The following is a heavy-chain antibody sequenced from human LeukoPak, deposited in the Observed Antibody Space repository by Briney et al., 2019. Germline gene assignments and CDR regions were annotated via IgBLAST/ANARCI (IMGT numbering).Heavy chain of an antibody. CDR2: ISSSSSYI. V-gene: IGHV3-21*01. D-gene: IGHD6-13*01. CDR1: GFTFSSYS. Sequence: GGSLRLSCAASGFTFSSYSMNWVRQAPGKGLEWVSSISSSSSYIYYADSVKGRFTISRDSAKNSLYLQMNSLRAEDTAVYYCARGLAAAAPDYWGQGTLVTVSS. J-gene: IGHJ4*02. CDR3: ARGLAAAAPDY.